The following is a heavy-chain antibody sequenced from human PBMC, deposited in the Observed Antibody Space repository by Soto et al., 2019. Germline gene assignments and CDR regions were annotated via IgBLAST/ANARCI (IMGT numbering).Heavy chain of an antibody. CDR1: GGTFSSYA. Sequence: GASVKVSCKASGGTFSSYAISWVRQAPGQGLEWMGGIIPIFGTANYAQKFQGRVTITADESTSTAYMELSGLRSEDTAVYYCARDSSGRYDAFDIWGQGTMVTVSS. J-gene: IGHJ3*02. V-gene: IGHV1-69*13. D-gene: IGHD3-22*01. CDR3: ARDSSGRYDAFDI. CDR2: IIPIFGTA.